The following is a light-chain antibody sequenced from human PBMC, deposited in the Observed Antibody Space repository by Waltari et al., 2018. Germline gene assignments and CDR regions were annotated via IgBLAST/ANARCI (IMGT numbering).Light chain of an antibody. Sequence: QLVLPQSPSASASLGASVKLTCTLSSGHTSNVIAWLQEQPGKGPRYLMKVNSDGSHSKGDEIPDRFSGSSSGVERYLTISSLQSEDEADDYCQTGGHGTWVFGGGTKLTVL. V-gene: IGLV4-69*01. CDR3: QTGGHGTWV. CDR1: SGHTSNV. J-gene: IGLJ3*02. CDR2: VNSDGSH.